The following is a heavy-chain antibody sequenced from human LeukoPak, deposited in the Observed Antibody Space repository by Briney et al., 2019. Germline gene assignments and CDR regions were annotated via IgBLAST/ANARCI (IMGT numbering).Heavy chain of an antibody. CDR3: ASRDKGYYYGMDV. CDR2: IYSGGST. D-gene: IGHD5-24*01. V-gene: IGHV3-66*01. Sequence: GGSLRLSCAASGFTFSTYALSWVRQAPGKGLEWVSLIYSGGSTYYADSVKGRFTISRDNSKNTLYLQMNSLRAEDTAVYYCASRDKGYYYGMDVWGQGTTVTVSS. J-gene: IGHJ6*02. CDR1: GFTFSTYA.